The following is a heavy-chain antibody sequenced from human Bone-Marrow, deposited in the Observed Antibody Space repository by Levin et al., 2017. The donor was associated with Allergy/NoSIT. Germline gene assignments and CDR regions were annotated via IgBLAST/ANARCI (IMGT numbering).Heavy chain of an antibody. CDR3: ASSDTPENVDKLDY. CDR1: GFIFSSYA. J-gene: IGHJ4*02. Sequence: PGGSLRLSCAAAGFIFSSYAMHWVRQAPGKGLEWVALISFDGSNKYYADSVKGRFTISRDNSKNTLYLQMNSLRAEDTAVFYCASSDTPENVDKLDYWGQGTLVIVSS. V-gene: IGHV3-30-3*01. CDR2: ISFDGSNK. D-gene: IGHD5-18*01.